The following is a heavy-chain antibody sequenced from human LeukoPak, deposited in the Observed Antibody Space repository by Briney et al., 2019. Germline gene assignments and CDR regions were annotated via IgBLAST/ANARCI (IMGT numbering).Heavy chain of an antibody. V-gene: IGHV1-8*01. CDR2: MNPNSGNT. CDR1: GYTFTSYD. Sequence: ASVKVSCKASGYTFTSYDINWVRQATGQGLEWMGWMNPNSGNTGYAQKFQGRVTMTRNTSISTAYMELSSLRSEDTAVYYCARLTIFGVVRYNWFDPWGQGTLVIVSS. J-gene: IGHJ5*02. CDR3: ARLTIFGVVRYNWFDP. D-gene: IGHD3-3*01.